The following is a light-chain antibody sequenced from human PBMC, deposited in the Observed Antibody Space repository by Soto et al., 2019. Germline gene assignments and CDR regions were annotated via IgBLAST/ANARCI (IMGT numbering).Light chain of an antibody. Sequence: DTQMTQSPSSLSASVADRVTITCRASQNIFDFLNWYQQKPGKAPKLLIYAASSLQSGVPSRFSGSGSGTDFTLTISSLQPEDFATYYCQQLYSFPLTFGGGTKVDIK. V-gene: IGKV1-39*01. CDR3: QQLYSFPLT. CDR1: QNIFDF. CDR2: AAS. J-gene: IGKJ4*01.